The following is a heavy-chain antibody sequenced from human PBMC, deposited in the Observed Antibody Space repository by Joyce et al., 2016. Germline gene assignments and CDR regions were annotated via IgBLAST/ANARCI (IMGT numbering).Heavy chain of an antibody. J-gene: IGHJ4*02. D-gene: IGHD3-10*01. V-gene: IGHV3-23*01. CDR2: ISGIGVTT. Sequence: EVRLLESGGGLIQPGGSLRLSCAASGFTFNTYAMRWVRLAPGKGLELVSTISGIGVTTYDADSVRGRFTISRDNSKSTLFLQMNSLKTEDTAIYYCAKDYGSGSFCDYWGKGTLVTVSS. CDR1: GFTFNTYA. CDR3: AKDYGSGSFCDY.